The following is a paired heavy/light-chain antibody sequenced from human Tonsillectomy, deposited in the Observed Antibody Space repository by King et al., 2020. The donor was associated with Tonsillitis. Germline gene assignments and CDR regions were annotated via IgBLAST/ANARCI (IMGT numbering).Light chain of an antibody. J-gene: IGKJ2*01. CDR1: QSVLHTSNNKNY. Sequence: DIVMTQSPDSLAVSLGERATINCKSSQSVLHTSNNKNYLTWYQQKPGQPPKLLIYWASTRESGVPDRFSGSGSGTDFTLTISSLQAEDVAVYYCQQYHNTPYTFGQGTKLEIK. V-gene: IGKV4-1*01. CDR3: QQYHNTPYT. CDR2: WAS.
Heavy chain of an antibody. CDR1: GGSFSGYY. Sequence: QVQLQQWGAGLLKPSETLSLTCAVSGGSFSGYYWSWIRQPPGKGLEWIGEINHSGSTNYNPSLKSRVTISVDTSKKQISLRLTSVTAADTAVYYCARGLRDSASYYVVGKQHDYWGQGTLVTVSS. CDR3: ARGLRDSASYYVVGKQHDY. CDR2: INHSGST. J-gene: IGHJ4*02. D-gene: IGHD3-10*01. V-gene: IGHV4-34*01.